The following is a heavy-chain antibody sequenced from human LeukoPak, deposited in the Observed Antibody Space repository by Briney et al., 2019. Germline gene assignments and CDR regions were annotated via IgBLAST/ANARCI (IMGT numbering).Heavy chain of an antibody. CDR3: ARLGELTFFDY. Sequence: QPGGSLRLSCAASGFTVSSDYMSWVRQAPGKGLEWVSVIYSGGSTYYADSVKGRFTISRDNSKNTLYLQMNSLRAEDTAVYYCARLGELTFFDYWGQGTLVTVSS. CDR2: IYSGGST. D-gene: IGHD3-16*01. V-gene: IGHV3-53*01. CDR1: GFTVSSDY. J-gene: IGHJ4*02.